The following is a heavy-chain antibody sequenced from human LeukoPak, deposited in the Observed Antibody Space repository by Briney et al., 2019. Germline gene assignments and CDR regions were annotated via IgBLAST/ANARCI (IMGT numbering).Heavy chain of an antibody. CDR1: GGPISSYY. V-gene: IGHV4-59*01. J-gene: IGHJ4*02. Sequence: SETLSLTCTVSGGPISSYYWSWIRQPPGKGLEWIGYIYYSGSTNYNPSLKSRVTISVDTPKNQFSLKLSSVTAADTAVYYCARDAYGYGDPYYSDYWGQGTLVTVSS. CDR2: IYYSGST. CDR3: ARDAYGYGDPYYSDY. D-gene: IGHD4-17*01.